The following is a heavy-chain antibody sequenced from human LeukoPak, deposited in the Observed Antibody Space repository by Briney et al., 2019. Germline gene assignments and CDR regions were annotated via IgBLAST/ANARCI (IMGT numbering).Heavy chain of an antibody. CDR3: VSGLWEVPGCH. CDR1: GFTFSTYT. CDR2: ISSTSSST. D-gene: IGHD1-26*01. V-gene: IGHV3-21*04. J-gene: IGHJ4*02. Sequence: GGSLRLSCAASGFTFSTYTMNWVRQAPGKGLEWVSSISSTSSSTHYADSAKGRFTISRDNAKNSLYLQMNSLRAEDTAVYYCVSGLWEVPGCHWGQGTLVTVSS.